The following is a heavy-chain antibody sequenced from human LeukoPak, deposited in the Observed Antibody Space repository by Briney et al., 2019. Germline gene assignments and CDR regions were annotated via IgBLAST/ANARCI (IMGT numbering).Heavy chain of an antibody. Sequence: ASVKVSCKASGYTFTGYYMHWVRQPPAQGLEWMGWINPNSGGTNYAQKFQGRVTMTRDTSISTAYMELSRLRSDDTAVYYCARYLAYSSGWSYTDWFDPWGQGTLVTVSS. D-gene: IGHD6-19*01. V-gene: IGHV1-2*02. CDR2: INPNSGGT. CDR3: ARYLAYSSGWSYTDWFDP. CDR1: GYTFTGYY. J-gene: IGHJ5*02.